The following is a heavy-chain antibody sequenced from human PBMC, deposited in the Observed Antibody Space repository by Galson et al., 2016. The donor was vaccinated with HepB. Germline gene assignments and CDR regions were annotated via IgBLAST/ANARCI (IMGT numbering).Heavy chain of an antibody. CDR3: AKVYNSGSFYISYVDF. D-gene: IGHD3-10*01. Sequence: SETLSLTCTVSGDSITINPYYWGWIRQPPGKGLEWIGIVHYSGTTYYNPFLKSRVAMSVDTSKNQFSLKLTSVTAADSAVYYCAKVYNSGSFYISYVDFWGRGALVTVSS. J-gene: IGHJ2*01. CDR2: VHYSGTT. CDR1: GDSITINPYY. V-gene: IGHV4-39*01.